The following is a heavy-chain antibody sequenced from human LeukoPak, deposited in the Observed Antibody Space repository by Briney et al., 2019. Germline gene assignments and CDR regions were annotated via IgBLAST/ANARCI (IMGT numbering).Heavy chain of an antibody. CDR3: ARDRESSGWYTNYYFDY. CDR1: GFTFSNYD. Sequence: GGSLRLSCAASGFTFSNYDMLWVRQVLGKGLEGVSLIGTAGATFFPGSVKDRFTISRENAKNSLYLLMNSLRAGDTAVYYCARDRESSGWYTNYYFDYWGQGTLVTVSS. CDR2: IGTAGAT. D-gene: IGHD6-19*01. V-gene: IGHV3-13*01. J-gene: IGHJ4*02.